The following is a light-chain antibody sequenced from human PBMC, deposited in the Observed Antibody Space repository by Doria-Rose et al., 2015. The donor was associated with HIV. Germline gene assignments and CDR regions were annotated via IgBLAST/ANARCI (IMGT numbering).Light chain of an antibody. CDR2: GKN. J-gene: IGLJ3*02. CDR3: NSRDSSGNHWL. V-gene: IGLV3-19*01. Sequence: VVTQEPAVSVALGQTVRITCQGDSLSSYYAGWYQQKPGQAPILVIYGKNNRPSGIPDRFSGSSSGNTASVTITGVQAEDEADYYCNSRDSSGNHWLFGGGTKLTGL. CDR1: SLSSYY.